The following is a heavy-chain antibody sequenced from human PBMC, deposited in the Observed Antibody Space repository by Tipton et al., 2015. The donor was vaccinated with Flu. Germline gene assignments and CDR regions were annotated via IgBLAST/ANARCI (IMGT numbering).Heavy chain of an antibody. CDR2: INTTGST. Sequence: TLSLTCTVSGGSISSGRYYWSWIRQPAGKGLEWIGRINTTGSTNYSPSLKSRLTISADTAKNQFFLRLTSVTAADSAVYYCARDYSSYWSYNWFDPWGQGTLVTVSS. CDR1: GGSISSGRYY. V-gene: IGHV4-61*02. J-gene: IGHJ5*02. CDR3: ARDYSSYWSYNWFDP. D-gene: IGHD6-19*01.